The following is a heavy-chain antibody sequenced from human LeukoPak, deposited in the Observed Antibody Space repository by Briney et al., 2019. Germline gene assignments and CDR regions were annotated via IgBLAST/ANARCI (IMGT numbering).Heavy chain of an antibody. CDR3: ARHASVDGNWPRPLDY. J-gene: IGHJ4*02. CDR1: GGSISSGGYY. Sequence: PSETLSLTCTVSGGSISSGGYYWSWIRLHPGKGLEWIGYIYYSGSTYYNPSLKSRVTISVDTSKNQFSLKLSSVTAADTAVYYCARHASVDGNWPRPLDYWGQGSLVTVSS. CDR2: IYYSGST. V-gene: IGHV4-31*03. D-gene: IGHD6-19*01.